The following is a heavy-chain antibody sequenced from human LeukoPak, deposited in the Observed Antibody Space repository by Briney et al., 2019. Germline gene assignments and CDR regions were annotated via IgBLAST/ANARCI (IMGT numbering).Heavy chain of an antibody. Sequence: GGSLRLSCAASGFTFSSYGMHWVRQAPGKGPEWVAFIRYDGSKKYYAGSVKGRFTISRDNAKKSLYLQMNSLRAEDTAVYYCARDGDTVLTRGYYYYMDVWGKGTTVTVSS. D-gene: IGHD4-23*01. CDR3: ARDGDTVLTRGYYYYMDV. V-gene: IGHV3-30*02. CDR1: GFTFSSYG. CDR2: IRYDGSKK. J-gene: IGHJ6*03.